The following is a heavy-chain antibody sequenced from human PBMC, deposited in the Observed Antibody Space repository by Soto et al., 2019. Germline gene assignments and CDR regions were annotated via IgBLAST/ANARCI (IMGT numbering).Heavy chain of an antibody. CDR1: GYTFTSYG. CDR3: ARGRYGDY. V-gene: IGHV1-18*01. CDR2: ISAHNGNT. J-gene: IGHJ4*02. Sequence: QVHLVQSGAEVKKPGASVKVSCKGSGYTFTSYGITRVRQAPGQGLEGLGWISAHNGNTDCAQKLQGRVTVTRDTSTSTAYMALRSLRSDDTAVYYCARGRYGDYWGQGALVTVSS. D-gene: IGHD1-1*01.